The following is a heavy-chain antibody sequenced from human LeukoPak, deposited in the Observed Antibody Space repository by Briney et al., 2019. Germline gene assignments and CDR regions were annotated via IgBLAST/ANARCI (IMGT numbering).Heavy chain of an antibody. CDR1: GFTFSDHY. CDR3: TRAGYGHGLDV. J-gene: IGHJ6*02. CDR2: IRNKASSYTI. Sequence: GGSLRLSCVASGFTFSDHYMDWVRQAPGKGLEWVVRIRNKASSYTIQYAASVRGRFSISRDDSSLYLQMNSLKTEDTAVYFCTRAGYGHGLDVWGQGTTVTVSS. D-gene: IGHD5-12*01. V-gene: IGHV3-72*01.